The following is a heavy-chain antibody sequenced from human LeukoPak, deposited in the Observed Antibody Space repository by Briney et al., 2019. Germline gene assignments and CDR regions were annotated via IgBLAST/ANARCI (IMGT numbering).Heavy chain of an antibody. D-gene: IGHD2-2*01. J-gene: IGHJ4*02. V-gene: IGHV4-39*01. CDR2: TYYSGNT. CDR1: GGSISSSSYY. Sequence: SETLSLTRTVSGGSISSSSYYWGWIRQPPGKGLEWIGSTYYSGNTYYNPSLKSRVTISVDTSKNQFSLKLNSVTAADTAVYYCARKGYCSSTSCYNFDYWGQGTLVTVSS. CDR3: ARKGYCSSTSCYNFDY.